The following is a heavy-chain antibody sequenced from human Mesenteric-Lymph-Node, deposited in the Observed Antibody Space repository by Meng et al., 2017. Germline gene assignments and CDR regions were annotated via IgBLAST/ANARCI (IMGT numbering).Heavy chain of an antibody. J-gene: IGHJ4*02. V-gene: IGHV1-69*13. CDR3: AKGASMTVPGTRRLDS. CDR2: IIPIFGTA. D-gene: IGHD3-22*01. Sequence: SVKVSCKASGGTFSSYAISWVRQAPGQGLEWMGGIIPIFGTANYAQKFQGRVTITADESTSTAYMELSSLRSEDTALYYCAKGASMTVPGTRRLDSWGQGTLVTVSS. CDR1: GGTFSSYA.